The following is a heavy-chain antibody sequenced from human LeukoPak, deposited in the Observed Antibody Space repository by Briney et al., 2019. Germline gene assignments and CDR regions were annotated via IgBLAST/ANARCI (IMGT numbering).Heavy chain of an antibody. V-gene: IGHV3-23*01. D-gene: IGHD2-15*01. Sequence: GGSLRLSCAASGFTFSSYPMSWVRQAPGKGLEWVSIISTDSTYTFYAHSVKGRFTISRDNSKDTLYLQMSSLRVEDTAVYFCAKGEGYCGGGTCCRYFDSWGQGTLVTVSS. CDR3: AKGEGYCGGGTCCRYFDS. CDR1: GFTFSSYP. J-gene: IGHJ4*02. CDR2: ISTDSTYT.